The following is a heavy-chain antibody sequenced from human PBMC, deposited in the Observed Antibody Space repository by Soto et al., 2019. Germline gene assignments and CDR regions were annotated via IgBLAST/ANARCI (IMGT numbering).Heavy chain of an antibody. CDR1: GYTFTSYG. D-gene: IGHD3-3*01. Sequence: QVQLVQSGAEVKKPGASVKVSCKASGYTFTSYGISWVRQAPGQGLEWMVWISAYNGNTNYAPKLRGRVNMTTATSTSTAYMELTSPRSDDTAVYYCARDRPTYYAFWICYYSNWFDPWGQGTLVTVSS. CDR3: ARDRPTYYAFWICYYSNWFDP. V-gene: IGHV1-18*01. CDR2: ISAYNGNT. J-gene: IGHJ5*02.